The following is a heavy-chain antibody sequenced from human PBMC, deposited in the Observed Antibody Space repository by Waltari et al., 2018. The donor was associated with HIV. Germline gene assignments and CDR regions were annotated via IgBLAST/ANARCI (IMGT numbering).Heavy chain of an antibody. Sequence: QEQLVQSGAEVKKAGSSVTVSCKASGGTLSSNAISWVRQAPGQGLEWMGSIIRVFEATSYAQKFHGRLTISADESTSTVFMELSSLSFDDTAVYYCARGSSGSYRWFDPWGYGTLVTVSS. J-gene: IGHJ5*02. V-gene: IGHV1-69*18. CDR2: IIRVFEAT. CDR1: GGTLSSNA. D-gene: IGHD1-26*01. CDR3: ARGSSGSYRWFDP.